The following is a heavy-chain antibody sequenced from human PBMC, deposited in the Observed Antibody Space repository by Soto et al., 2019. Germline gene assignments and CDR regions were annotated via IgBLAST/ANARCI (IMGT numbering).Heavy chain of an antibody. Sequence: EVQLLESGGGLVQPGGSLRLSCAASGFTFSSYAMSWVRQAPGKGLEWVSGISGSGGNTYYADSVKGRFTISRDNSKNTLSLQMNSLRAEDTAVYYCAKVPTYCSGSNCYAGYFQHWGQGTLVTVSS. V-gene: IGHV3-23*01. CDR1: GFTFSSYA. D-gene: IGHD2-2*01. J-gene: IGHJ1*01. CDR3: AKVPTYCSGSNCYAGYFQH. CDR2: ISGSGGNT.